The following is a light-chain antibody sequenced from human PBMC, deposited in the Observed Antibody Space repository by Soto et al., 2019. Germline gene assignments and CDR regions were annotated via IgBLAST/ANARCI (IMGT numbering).Light chain of an antibody. CDR1: QSVSSY. Sequence: EIVLTQSPATLSLSPGERATLSCRASQSVSSYLAWYQQKPGQAPRLLIYDASNRATGIPARFSGSGSGTDFPLTISSLGPEDFSVYYCQQRSNWPPGFTFGPGTKVDIK. CDR2: DAS. CDR3: QQRSNWPPGFT. J-gene: IGKJ3*01. V-gene: IGKV3-11*01.